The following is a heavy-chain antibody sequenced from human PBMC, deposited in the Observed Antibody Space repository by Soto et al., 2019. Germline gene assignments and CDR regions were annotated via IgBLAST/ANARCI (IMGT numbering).Heavy chain of an antibody. D-gene: IGHD1-1*01. CDR3: ARVERGTATTVVDAFDI. CDR2: MSHSGGT. V-gene: IGHV4-34*01. CDR1: GGSVSGANYY. J-gene: IGHJ3*02. Sequence: QVQLQQWGAGLLKPSETLSLTCAVYGGSVSGANYYWSWIRQPPGKGLEWIGEMSHSGGTHFNPSLKSRVTISVDTSTNQFSLKTSSVTAADTALYYCARVERGTATTVVDAFDIWGPGTMVTVSS.